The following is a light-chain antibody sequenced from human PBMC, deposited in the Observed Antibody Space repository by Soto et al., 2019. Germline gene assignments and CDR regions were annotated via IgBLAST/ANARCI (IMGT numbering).Light chain of an antibody. Sequence: QSALTQPRSVSGSPGQSVTISCTGTSSDVGGFNYVSWYQQHPGKDPKLMIYDVSEWPSGVPDRFSGSKSGNTASLTISGLQADDEADYYCCSYAGTYTYVFGTGTKVTVL. CDR1: SSDVGGFNY. J-gene: IGLJ1*01. CDR3: CSYAGTYTYV. CDR2: DVS. V-gene: IGLV2-11*01.